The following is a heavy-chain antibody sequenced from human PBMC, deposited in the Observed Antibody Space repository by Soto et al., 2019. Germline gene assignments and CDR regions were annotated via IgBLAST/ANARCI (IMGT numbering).Heavy chain of an antibody. D-gene: IGHD2-2*01. J-gene: IGHJ5*02. CDR1: GDSVSSNSAA. CDR3: AREIVVVPAAYNWFDP. Sequence: SQTLSLTCAISGDSVSSNSAAWNWIRQSPSRGLEWLGRTYYRSKWYNDYAVSVKSRITINPDTSKNQFSLQLNSVTPEDTAVYYCAREIVVVPAAYNWFDPWGQGTMVTVYS. V-gene: IGHV6-1*01. CDR2: TYYRSKWYN.